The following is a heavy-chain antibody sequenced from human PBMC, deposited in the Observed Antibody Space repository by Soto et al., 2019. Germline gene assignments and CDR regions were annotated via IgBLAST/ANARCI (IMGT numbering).Heavy chain of an antibody. D-gene: IGHD2-15*01. V-gene: IGHV5-51*01. CDR2: IYPGDSDT. CDR1: GYSFTSYW. CDR3: ARIIGYCRNNDCSWTFDI. J-gene: IGHJ3*02. Sequence: GESLKISCKASGYSFTSYWIGWVRQMPGKGLEWMGIIYPGDSDTIYSPSFQGQVTISADKSISTAYLQWNSLKASDTAMYYCARIIGYCRNNDCSWTFDIWGQGTMVTVSS.